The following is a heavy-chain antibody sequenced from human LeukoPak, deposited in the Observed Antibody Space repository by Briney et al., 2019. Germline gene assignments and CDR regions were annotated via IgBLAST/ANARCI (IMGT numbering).Heavy chain of an antibody. Sequence: PGGSLRLSCAASGFTFSDYWMHWVRQAPGKGLVWVSCISFDGSTTYADSVKGRFTISRDNSKNTLYLQMNSLRAEDTAVYYCAKGNPWGSLDYWGQGTLVTVSS. V-gene: IGHV3-74*01. J-gene: IGHJ4*02. CDR2: ISFDGST. D-gene: IGHD3-16*01. CDR3: AKGNPWGSLDY. CDR1: GFTFSDYW.